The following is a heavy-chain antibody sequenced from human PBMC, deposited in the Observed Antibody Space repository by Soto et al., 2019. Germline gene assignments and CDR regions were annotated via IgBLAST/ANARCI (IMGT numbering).Heavy chain of an antibody. V-gene: IGHV2-5*02. CDR1: GFSFTTDGMG. CDR3: ALLDLAASGTRYYFDY. D-gene: IGHD6-13*01. J-gene: IGHJ4*02. Sequence: QITLKESGPTLVKPTQTLTLTCTFSGFSFTTDGMGVGWIRQPPGKALEWLALIYWDDDKRYSPSLKSRLTTTKHSSRKQVVLTPTYMDPTDPATYYCALLDLAASGTRYYFDYWGQGTLVNVSP. CDR2: IYWDDDK.